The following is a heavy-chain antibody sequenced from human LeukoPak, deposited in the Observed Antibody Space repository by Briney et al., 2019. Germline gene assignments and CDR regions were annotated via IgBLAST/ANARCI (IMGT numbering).Heavy chain of an antibody. CDR2: IYYSGST. J-gene: IGHJ4*02. V-gene: IGHV4-39*07. D-gene: IGHD3-10*01. Sequence: SETLSLTCTVSGGSISSSSYYWGWIRQPPGKGLEWIGSIYYSGSTYYNPSLKSRVSISVDTSKNQFSLTLTSMTAADTAVYYCARVPHYYFGYGYFDSWGQGTLVTVSS. CDR3: ARVPHYYFGYGYFDS. CDR1: GGSISSSSYY.